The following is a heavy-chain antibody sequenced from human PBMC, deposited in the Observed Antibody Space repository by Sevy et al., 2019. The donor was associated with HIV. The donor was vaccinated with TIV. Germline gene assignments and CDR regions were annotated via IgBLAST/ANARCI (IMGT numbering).Heavy chain of an antibody. CDR2: ISGSGNSA. CDR3: AKGGRSYGDSYFDH. V-gene: IGHV3-23*01. CDR1: GFTFSSYA. D-gene: IGHD5-18*01. Sequence: GGSLKLSCAASGFTFSSYAMSWVRQAPGKGLEWVSVISGSGNSAYYADSVKGRFTISRDNSKNTLSLQMNSLRAEDTAVYYCAKGGRSYGDSYFDHWGQGTLVTVSS. J-gene: IGHJ4*02.